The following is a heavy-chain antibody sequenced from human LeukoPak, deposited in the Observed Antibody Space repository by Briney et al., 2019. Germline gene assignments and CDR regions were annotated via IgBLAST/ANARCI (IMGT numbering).Heavy chain of an antibody. Sequence: GGSLRLSCAASGITFSDHYMSWIRQAPGKGLEWVSAISGSGGSTYYADSVNGRFTISRDNSKNTLYLQMNSLRAEDTAVYYCAKDQYGSGSNYKDNWGQGPLVTVS. CDR1: GITFSDHY. V-gene: IGHV3-23*01. CDR3: AKDQYGSGSNYKDN. CDR2: ISGSGGST. J-gene: IGHJ4*02. D-gene: IGHD3-10*01.